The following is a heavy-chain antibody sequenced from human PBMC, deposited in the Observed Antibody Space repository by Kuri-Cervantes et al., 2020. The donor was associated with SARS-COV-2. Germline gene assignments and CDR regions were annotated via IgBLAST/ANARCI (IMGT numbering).Heavy chain of an antibody. CDR2: IDSDGSTT. CDR3: AKSSLLTGTPYYFDY. V-gene: IGHV3-74*01. Sequence: GGSLRLSCAASGFSFSNSWMHWVRQAPGKGLVWVARIDSDGSTTRYADSVRGRFTISRDNSKNTLYLQMNSLRAEDTAVYYCAKSSLLTGTPYYFDYWGQGTRVTGSS. CDR1: GFSFSNSW. J-gene: IGHJ4*02. D-gene: IGHD1-20*01.